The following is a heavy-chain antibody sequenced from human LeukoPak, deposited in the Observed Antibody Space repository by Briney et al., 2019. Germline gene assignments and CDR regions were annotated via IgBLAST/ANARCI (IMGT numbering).Heavy chain of an antibody. V-gene: IGHV1-18*04. J-gene: IGHJ5*02. D-gene: IGHD3-10*01. Sequence: ASVKVSCKASGYTFTGYYIHWVRQAPGQGLEWMGWISAYNGNTNYAQKLQGRVTMTTDTSTSTAYMELRSLKSDDTAVYYCARVGYYYGSGSYYEFNNWFDPWGQGTLVTVSS. CDR3: ARVGYYYGSGSYYEFNNWFDP. CDR2: ISAYNGNT. CDR1: GYTFTGYY.